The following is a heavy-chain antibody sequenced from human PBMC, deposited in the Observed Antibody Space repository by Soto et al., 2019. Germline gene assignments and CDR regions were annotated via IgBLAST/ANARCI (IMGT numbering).Heavy chain of an antibody. CDR3: ARGLLGYCSSTSCYTGLDP. J-gene: IGHJ5*02. Sequence: KPSETLSLTCAVYGGSFSGYYWSWIRQPPGKGLEWIGEINHSGSTNYNPSLKSRVTISVDTSKNQFSLKLSSVTAADTAVYYCARGLLGYCSSTSCYTGLDPWGQGTLVTVSS. CDR1: GGSFSGYY. CDR2: INHSGST. D-gene: IGHD2-2*01. V-gene: IGHV4-34*01.